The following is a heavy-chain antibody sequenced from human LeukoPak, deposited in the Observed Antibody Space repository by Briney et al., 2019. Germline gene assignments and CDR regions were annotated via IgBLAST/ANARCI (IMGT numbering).Heavy chain of an antibody. D-gene: IGHD3-10*01. Sequence: SETLSLTCTVSGGSISSGSYYWSWIRQPAGKELEWIGRIYTSGSTNYNPSLTSRVTISVDTSKNQFSLKLSSVTAADTAVYYCARDYYNWFDPWGQGTLVTVSS. J-gene: IGHJ5*02. V-gene: IGHV4-61*02. CDR2: IYTSGST. CDR1: GGSISSGSYY. CDR3: ARDYYNWFDP.